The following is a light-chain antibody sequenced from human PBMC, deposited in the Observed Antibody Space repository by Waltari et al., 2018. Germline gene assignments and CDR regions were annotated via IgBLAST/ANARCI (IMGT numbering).Light chain of an antibody. CDR1: SKSLSTYYY. J-gene: IGLJ3*02. Sequence: VLTQVPSFSVSPGGTVTLPCPLNSKSLSTYYYPSWYQQTPGQAPRMLMYKTYSRSFGVPDRFSGSIRGNKAALTSTGARTDDEGTYYCVIYMGDGISVCGGGTKLTGL. CDR2: KTY. CDR3: VIYMGDGISV. V-gene: IGLV8-61*01.